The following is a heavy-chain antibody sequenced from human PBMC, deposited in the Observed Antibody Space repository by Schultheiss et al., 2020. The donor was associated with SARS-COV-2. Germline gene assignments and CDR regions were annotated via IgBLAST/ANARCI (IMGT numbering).Heavy chain of an antibody. V-gene: IGHV3-30*18. CDR2: IAYDGSNK. D-gene: IGHD3-10*01. Sequence: GGSLRLSCAASGFTFSDYGMHWVRQAPGKGLEWVAAIAYDGSNKYYADSVKGRFTISRDNSKNTLYLQMNSLRAEDTAVYYCAKEGYYGSGSYPDYWGQGALVTVSS. CDR3: AKEGYYGSGSYPDY. J-gene: IGHJ4*02. CDR1: GFTFSDYG.